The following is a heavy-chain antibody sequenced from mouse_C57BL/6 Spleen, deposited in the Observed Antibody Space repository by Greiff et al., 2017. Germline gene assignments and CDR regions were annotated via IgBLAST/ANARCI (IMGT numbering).Heavy chain of an antibody. D-gene: IGHD2-5*01. Sequence: VQLQQSGAELVRPGTSVKVSCKASGYAFTNYLIAWVKQRPGQGLEWIGVINPGSGGTNYNEQFKGKETLTANKSYSTANMQLSSRTSEDAAVYLCARGDSNYYAMDYWGQGTSVTVSS. J-gene: IGHJ4*01. V-gene: IGHV1-54*01. CDR2: INPGSGGT. CDR3: ARGDSNYYAMDY. CDR1: GYAFTNYL.